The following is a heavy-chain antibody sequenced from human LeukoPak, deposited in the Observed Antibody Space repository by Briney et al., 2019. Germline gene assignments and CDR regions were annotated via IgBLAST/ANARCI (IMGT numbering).Heavy chain of an antibody. Sequence: SVKVSCKASGGTFSSYAISWVRQAPGQGLEWMGGIIPIFGTANYAQKFQGRVTITADKSTSTAYMELSSLRSEDTAVYYCAREGGNGDYAFDYWGQGTLVTVSS. J-gene: IGHJ4*02. CDR3: AREGGNGDYAFDY. V-gene: IGHV1-69*06. CDR1: GGTFSSYA. CDR2: IIPIFGTA. D-gene: IGHD4-17*01.